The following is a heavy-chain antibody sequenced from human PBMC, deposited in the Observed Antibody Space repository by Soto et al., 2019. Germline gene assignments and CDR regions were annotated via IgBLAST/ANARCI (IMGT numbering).Heavy chain of an antibody. CDR1: GFTFSSYA. D-gene: IGHD4-17*01. CDR3: AKDIARGGDYGFYYSYGMDV. J-gene: IGHJ6*02. V-gene: IGHV3-23*01. Sequence: EVQLLESGGGLVQPGGSLRLSCAASGFTFSSYAMSWVRQAPGKGLEWVSAISGSGGSTYYADSVKGRFTISRDNSKNTLYMQMNSRRAEDTAVYYCAKDIARGGDYGFYYSYGMDVWGQGTTVTVSS. CDR2: ISGSGGST.